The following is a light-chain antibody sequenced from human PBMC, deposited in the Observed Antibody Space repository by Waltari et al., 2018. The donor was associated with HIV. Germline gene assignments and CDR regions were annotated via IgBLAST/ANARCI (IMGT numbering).Light chain of an antibody. CDR2: SPN. J-gene: IGLJ3*02. CDR3: VLYMGSGIWV. CDR1: SCSVCTSYY. Sequence: QPVVTQEPSFSVSPGATATRTSDLSSCSVCTSYYYTRYQQTPGQAPRPLIYSPNTRSSGVPDLFSGSILGNKAALTITGAQADDESDFYCVLYMGSGIWVFGGGTKLTVL. V-gene: IGLV8-61*01.